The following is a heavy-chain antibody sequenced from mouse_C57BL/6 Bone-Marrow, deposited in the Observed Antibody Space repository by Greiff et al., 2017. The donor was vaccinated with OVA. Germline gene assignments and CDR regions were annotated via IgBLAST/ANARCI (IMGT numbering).Heavy chain of an antibody. CDR2: IDPSDSYT. CDR3: ARYYYGSSY. V-gene: IGHV1-69*01. Sequence: VQLKQPGAELVMPGASVKLSCKASGYTFTSYWMHWVKQRPGQGLEWIGEIDPSDSYTNYNQKFKGKSTLTVDKSSSTAYMQLSSLTSEDSAVYYCARYYYGSSYWGQGTTLTVSS. D-gene: IGHD1-1*01. CDR1: GYTFTSYW. J-gene: IGHJ2*01.